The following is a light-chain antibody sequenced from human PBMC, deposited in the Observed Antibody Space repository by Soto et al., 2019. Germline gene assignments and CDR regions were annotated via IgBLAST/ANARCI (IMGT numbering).Light chain of an antibody. CDR2: RNN. CDR1: SSNIGSNY. J-gene: IGLJ1*01. Sequence: QSVLTQPPSASGTPGQRVTISCSGSSSNIGSNYVYWYQQLPGTAPKLLINRNNQRPSGVPDRFSGSKSGTSASLAISGLRSEDEADYYCAAWDDSLSGFYVFGTRTKVTVL. CDR3: AAWDDSLSGFYV. V-gene: IGLV1-47*01.